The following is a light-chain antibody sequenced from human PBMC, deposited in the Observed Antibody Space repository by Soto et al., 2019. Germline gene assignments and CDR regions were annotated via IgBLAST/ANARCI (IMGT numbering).Light chain of an antibody. Sequence: QSALTQPASVSGSPGQSITISCTGTSSDVVKYNLVSWYQQHPGKAPKVMILQGYKRPSGLPNRFSGSKFGNTASLTTSGLQAEDEAEYYCCAYAATYTNVCGTGDKVTVL. CDR1: SSDVVKYNL. V-gene: IGLV2-23*01. J-gene: IGLJ1*01. CDR3: CAYAATYTNV. CDR2: QGY.